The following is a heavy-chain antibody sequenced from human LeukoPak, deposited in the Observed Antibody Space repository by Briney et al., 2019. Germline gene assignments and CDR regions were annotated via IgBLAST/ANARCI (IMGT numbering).Heavy chain of an antibody. CDR2: INSDGSWT. V-gene: IGHV3-74*01. CDR3: VSFYETY. Sequence: GGSPRLSCAASGNYWMHWVRQVPGKGLVWVSHINSDGSWTSYADSVKGRFTISKDNAKNTVYLQMNSLRAEDTAVYYCVSFYETYWGRGTLVTVSS. CDR1: GNYW. J-gene: IGHJ4*02. D-gene: IGHD2/OR15-2a*01.